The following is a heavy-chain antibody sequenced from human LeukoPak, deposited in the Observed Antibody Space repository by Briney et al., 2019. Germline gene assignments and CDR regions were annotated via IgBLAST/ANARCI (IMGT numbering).Heavy chain of an antibody. J-gene: IGHJ4*02. V-gene: IGHV3-30*04. CDR2: ISYDGSNK. CDR1: GFTFSSYA. CDR3: ATAYGSGSYYSYAVVTAILY. Sequence: PGGSLRLSCAASGFTFSSYAMHWVRQAPGKGLEWVAVISYDGSNKYYADSVKGRFTISRDNSKNTLYLQMNSLRAEDTAVYYCATAYGSGSYYSYAVVTAILYWGQGTLVTVSS. D-gene: IGHD3-10*01.